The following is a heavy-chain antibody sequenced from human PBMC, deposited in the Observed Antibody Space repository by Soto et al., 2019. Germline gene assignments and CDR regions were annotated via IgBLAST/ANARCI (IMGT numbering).Heavy chain of an antibody. Sequence: QVQLQESGPGLVKPSGTLSLTCAVSGGSISTTDWWWSWVRQPPGKGLEWIGEISHSGITNYTPSLKSRVTISVDKSKNQFSLKLTSVTAADTAIYYCAGTSLGYTSAVEWGQGTLVIVSS. CDR2: ISHSGIT. J-gene: IGHJ4*02. CDR1: GGSISTTDW. D-gene: IGHD1-1*01. V-gene: IGHV4-4*02. CDR3: AGTSLGYTSAVE.